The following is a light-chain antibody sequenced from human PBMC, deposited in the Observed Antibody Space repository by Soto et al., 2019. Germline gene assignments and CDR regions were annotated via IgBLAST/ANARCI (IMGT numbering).Light chain of an antibody. Sequence: QPVLTQPASVSGSPGQSITISCTGTSSDVGHYYLVSWYQQHPGKAPKLMIYEVSKRPSGISNRFSGSKSGNTASLTISGLQAEDEADYYCSSYAGLTAVFGGGTKVTVL. CDR2: EVS. V-gene: IGLV2-23*02. J-gene: IGLJ2*01. CDR3: SSYAGLTAV. CDR1: SSDVGHYYL.